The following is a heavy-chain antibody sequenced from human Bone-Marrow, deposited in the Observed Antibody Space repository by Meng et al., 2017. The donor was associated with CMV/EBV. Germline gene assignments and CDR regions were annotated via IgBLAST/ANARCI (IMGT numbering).Heavy chain of an antibody. V-gene: IGHV4-38-2*02. D-gene: IGHD2-15*01. J-gene: IGHJ4*02. CDR2: IYHRGTT. CDR3: AGDGYDTLDY. CDR1: GYSITGPYY. Sequence: SETLSLTCTVSGYSITGPYYWGWIRQPPGKGLEWIGTIYHRGTTYYNPSLKSRATISVDTSKNQFSLKLSSVTAADTAVYYCAGDGYDTLDYWGQGTLATVSS.